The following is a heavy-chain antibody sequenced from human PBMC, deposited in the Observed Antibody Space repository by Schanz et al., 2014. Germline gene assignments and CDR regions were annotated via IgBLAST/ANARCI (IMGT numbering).Heavy chain of an antibody. D-gene: IGHD2-8*01. V-gene: IGHV3-66*01. CDR2: IYGGGIT. Sequence: EVQLVESGGGLVQPGGSLRLSCAASGFTVSSNYMSWVRQAPGKGLEWASVIYGGGITYYADSVKGRFTISRDSSRNTLYLQMNSLRAEDTAVYYCASLYDREYFDYWGQGTLVTVSS. CDR1: GFTVSSNY. CDR3: ASLYDREYFDY. J-gene: IGHJ4*02.